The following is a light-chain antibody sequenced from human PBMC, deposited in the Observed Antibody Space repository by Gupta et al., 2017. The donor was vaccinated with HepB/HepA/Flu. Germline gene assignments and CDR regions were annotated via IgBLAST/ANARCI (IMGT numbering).Light chain of an antibody. CDR1: QSVSRSY. CDR2: GAS. Sequence: EIALTQSPGTLSLSPGERVTLSCRASQSVSRSYLAWYQQKPGQAPRLLIYGASSRATGIPDRFSGSGSGTDFSLTISRLEPEDFAVYYWQQDGSSQTFGQGTKVEIK. V-gene: IGKV3-20*01. CDR3: QQDGSSQT. J-gene: IGKJ1*01.